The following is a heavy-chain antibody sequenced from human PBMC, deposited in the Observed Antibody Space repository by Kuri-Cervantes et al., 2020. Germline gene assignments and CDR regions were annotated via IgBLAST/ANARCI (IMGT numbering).Heavy chain of an antibody. D-gene: IGHD1-1*01. CDR3: ARERFRAYEGTYEN. Sequence: GESLKISCAASGFTFSSYGMHWVRQAPGKGLEWVSAISGSGGSTYCADSVKGRFTISRDNSKNTLYLQMNSLRAEDTAVYYCARERFRAYEGTYENWGQGTLVTVSS. J-gene: IGHJ4*02. CDR1: GFTFSSYG. CDR2: ISGSGGST. V-gene: IGHV3-23*01.